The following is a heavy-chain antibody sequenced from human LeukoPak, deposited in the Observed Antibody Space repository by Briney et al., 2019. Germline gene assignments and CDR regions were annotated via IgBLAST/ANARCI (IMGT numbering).Heavy chain of an antibody. CDR1: GYKFTNSW. CDR3: ARHRTFSDSSDTYFGEFDY. V-gene: IGHV5-51*01. Sequence: GESLKISCKVSGYKFTNSWIGWVRQMPGKGLEWMGMVYPADSDTRYRPSFQGQVTISADKSIATAYLQWDNLQASDTAIYYCARHRTFSDSSDTYFGEFDYWGQGTLVPVSS. D-gene: IGHD6-19*01. CDR2: VYPADSDT. J-gene: IGHJ4*02.